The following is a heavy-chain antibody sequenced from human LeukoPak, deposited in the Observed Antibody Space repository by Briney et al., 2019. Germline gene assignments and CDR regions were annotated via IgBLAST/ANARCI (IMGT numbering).Heavy chain of an antibody. CDR1: GYSNSSGYY. V-gene: IGHV4-38-2*02. D-gene: IGHD6-19*01. Sequence: SETLSLTCNVSGYSNSSGYYWGWIRQPPGKGLEYIGSIFHTGSADYNPSLKSRVTLSVDTSKNQFSLKLNSVTAADTAVYYCVREREKQWLFWGQGTLVPVSS. CDR3: VREREKQWLF. CDR2: IFHTGSA. J-gene: IGHJ4*02.